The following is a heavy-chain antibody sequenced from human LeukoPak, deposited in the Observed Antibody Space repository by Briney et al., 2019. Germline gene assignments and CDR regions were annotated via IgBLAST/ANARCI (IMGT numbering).Heavy chain of an antibody. J-gene: IGHJ6*04. CDR2: ISSSSSYI. CDR3: ARGGTAMVNAYYYYGMGV. V-gene: IGHV3-21*01. Sequence: GGSLRLSCAASGFTFSSYSMNWARQAPGKGLEWVSSISSSSSYIYYADSVKGRFTISRDNAKNSLYLQMNSLRAEDTAVYYCARGGTAMVNAYYYYGMGVWGKGTTVTVSS. D-gene: IGHD5-18*01. CDR1: GFTFSSYS.